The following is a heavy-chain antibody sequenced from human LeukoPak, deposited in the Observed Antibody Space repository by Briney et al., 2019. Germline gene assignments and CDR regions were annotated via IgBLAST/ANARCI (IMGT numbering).Heavy chain of an antibody. J-gene: IGHJ6*04. CDR2: IYYSGST. CDR1: GGSISSSSYY. CDR3: ARDSFVGSYHAFDY. V-gene: IGHV4-39*07. D-gene: IGHD1-26*01. Sequence: SETLSLTCTVSGGSISSSSYYWGWIRQPPGKGLEWIGSIYYSGSTYYNPSLKSRVTISVDTSKNQFSLKLSSVTAADTAVYYCARDSFVGSYHAFDYWGKGTTVTVSS.